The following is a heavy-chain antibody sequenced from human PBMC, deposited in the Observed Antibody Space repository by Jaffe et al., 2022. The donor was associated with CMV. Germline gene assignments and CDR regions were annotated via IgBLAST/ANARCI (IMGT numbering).Heavy chain of an antibody. CDR1: GFTFGDYA. Sequence: EVQLVESGGGLVKPGRSLRLSCTASGFTFGDYAMSWFRQAPGKGLEWVGFIRSKAYGGTTEYAASVKGRFTISRDDSKSIAYLQMNSLKTEDTAVYYCTRDLDYYDSKPDAFDIWGQGTMVTVSS. D-gene: IGHD3-22*01. V-gene: IGHV3-49*05. CDR2: IRSKAYGGTT. CDR3: TRDLDYYDSKPDAFDI. J-gene: IGHJ3*02.